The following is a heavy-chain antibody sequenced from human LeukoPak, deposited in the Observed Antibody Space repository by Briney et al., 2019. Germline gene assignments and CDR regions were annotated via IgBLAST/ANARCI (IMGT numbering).Heavy chain of an antibody. J-gene: IGHJ4*02. Sequence: SGTLSLTCTVSVGSISSYYWSWIRQPPGKGLEWIWYIYYSGSTTYNPSLKSRVTISVDTSKNQFSLKLSSVTAADTAVYYCARDPRIIGGRPDGYYFDNWGQGALVTVSS. CDR3: ARDPRIIGGRPDGYYFDN. CDR2: IYYSGST. CDR1: VGSISSYY. D-gene: IGHD2/OR15-2a*01. V-gene: IGHV4-59*01.